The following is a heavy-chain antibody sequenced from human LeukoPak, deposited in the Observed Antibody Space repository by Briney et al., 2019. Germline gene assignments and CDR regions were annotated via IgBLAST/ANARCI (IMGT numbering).Heavy chain of an antibody. D-gene: IGHD3-9*01. J-gene: IGHJ3*02. CDR1: GFTFSTYA. Sequence: GGSLRLSCAASGFTFSTYAMSWFRQAPGKGLEWVSAISGSGGSTYYADSVKGRFTISRDNSKNTLYLQMNSLRAEDMAVYYCAKVLEVQVLRYFDWLYAFDIWGQGTMVTVSS. CDR2: ISGSGGST. CDR3: AKVLEVQVLRYFDWLYAFDI. V-gene: IGHV3-23*01.